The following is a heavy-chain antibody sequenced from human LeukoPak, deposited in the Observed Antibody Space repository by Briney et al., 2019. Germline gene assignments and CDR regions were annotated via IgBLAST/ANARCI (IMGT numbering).Heavy chain of an antibody. V-gene: IGHV4-4*07. CDR3: ARRYDFWSGYPPPLDY. Sequence: PSETLSLTCTVSGGSISSYYWSWIRQPAGKGLEWIGRIYTSGSTNYNPPLKSRVTISVDTSKKQFSLKLSSVTAADTAVYYCARRYDFWSGYPPPLDYWGQGTLVTVSS. J-gene: IGHJ4*02. CDR1: GGSISSYY. D-gene: IGHD3-3*01. CDR2: IYTSGST.